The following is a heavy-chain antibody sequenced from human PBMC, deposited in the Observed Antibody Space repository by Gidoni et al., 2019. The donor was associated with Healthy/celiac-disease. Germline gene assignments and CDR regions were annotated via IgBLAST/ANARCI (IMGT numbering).Heavy chain of an antibody. CDR1: GYTLTELS. V-gene: IGHV1-24*01. Sequence: QVQLVQSGAEVKKPGASVKVSCTVSGYTLTELSMHWVRQAPGKGLEWMGGFDPEDGETIYAQKFQGRVTMTEDTSTDAAYMELSSLRSEDTAVYYCATLGILTGYPSVDYWGQGTLVTVSS. J-gene: IGHJ4*02. D-gene: IGHD3-9*01. CDR3: ATLGILTGYPSVDY. CDR2: FDPEDGET.